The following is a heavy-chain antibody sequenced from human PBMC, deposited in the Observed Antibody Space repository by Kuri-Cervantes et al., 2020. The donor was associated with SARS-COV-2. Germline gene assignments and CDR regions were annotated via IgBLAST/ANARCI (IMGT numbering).Heavy chain of an antibody. Sequence: SVKVSCKASGFTFTSSAMQWVRQVRGQRLEWIGWIVVGSGNTNYAQKFQERVTITRDMSTSTAYMELSSLRSEDMAVYYCAAALIDAFDIWGQGTMVTVSS. CDR2: IVVGSGNT. CDR3: AAALIDAFDI. V-gene: IGHV1-58*02. J-gene: IGHJ3*02. CDR1: GFTFTSSA.